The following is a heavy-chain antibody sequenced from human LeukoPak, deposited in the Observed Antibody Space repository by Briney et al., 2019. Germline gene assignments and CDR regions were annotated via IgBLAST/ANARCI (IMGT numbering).Heavy chain of an antibody. D-gene: IGHD3-10*01. CDR2: ISAYNGNT. CDR1: GYTFTSYG. J-gene: IGHJ5*02. CDR3: ARDRLLWFGRGTLNWCDP. Sequence: GASVKVSCKASGYTFTSYGISWVRQAPGQGLEWMGWISAYNGNTNYAQKLQGRVTMTTDTSTSTAYMELRSLRSDDTAVYYCARDRLLWFGRGTLNWCDPWGQGTLVTVSS. V-gene: IGHV1-18*01.